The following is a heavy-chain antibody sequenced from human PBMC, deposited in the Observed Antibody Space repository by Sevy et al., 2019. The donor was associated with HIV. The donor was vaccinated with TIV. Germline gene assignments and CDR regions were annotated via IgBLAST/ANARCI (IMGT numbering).Heavy chain of an antibody. V-gene: IGHV1-18*01. CDR1: GYTFTNYH. Sequence: ASVKVSCKASGYTFTNYHITWVRQAPGQGLEWMGWITPNNGNTNYARRLQGRVTMTTDTSTATAYMELRSLRSDDTAVYSCARAPSGSQGPGQYFHHWGQGTLVTVSS. J-gene: IGHJ1*01. CDR2: ITPNNGNT. D-gene: IGHD1-26*01. CDR3: ARAPSGSQGPGQYFHH.